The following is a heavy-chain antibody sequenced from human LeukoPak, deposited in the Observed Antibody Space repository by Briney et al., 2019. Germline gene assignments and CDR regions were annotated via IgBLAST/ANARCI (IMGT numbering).Heavy chain of an antibody. CDR3: ARRSGGPFDY. CDR1: GYSISSGYY. Sequence: SETLSLTCTVSGYSISSGYYWGWIRQPPGKGLEWIGSIYHSGSTYYNPSLKSRVTISVDTSKNQFSLKLSSVTAADTAVYYCARRSGGPFDYWGQGTLVTVSS. CDR2: IYHSGST. J-gene: IGHJ4*02. D-gene: IGHD3-3*01. V-gene: IGHV4-38-2*02.